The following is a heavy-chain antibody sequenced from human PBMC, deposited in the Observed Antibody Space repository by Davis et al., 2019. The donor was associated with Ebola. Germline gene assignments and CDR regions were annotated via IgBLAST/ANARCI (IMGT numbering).Heavy chain of an antibody. D-gene: IGHD2-15*01. CDR3: ARGYCGGGSCYPIRLPSNWFDP. CDR2: IYYSGST. J-gene: IGHJ5*02. V-gene: IGHV4-39*01. CDR1: GGSISSSSYY. Sequence: SETLSLTCTVSGGSISSSSYYWGWIRQPPGKGLELIGTIYYSGSTYYNPSLKSRVTISVDTSKNQFSLKLSSLTAADTAVYYCARGYCGGGSCYPIRLPSNWFDPWGQGTLVTVSS.